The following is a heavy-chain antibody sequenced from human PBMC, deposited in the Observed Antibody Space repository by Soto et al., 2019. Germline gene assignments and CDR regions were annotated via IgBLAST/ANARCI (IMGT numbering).Heavy chain of an antibody. V-gene: IGHV3-13*01. CDR1: GFTFSSYD. CDR3: ARSYYDTLTGYYKGPGYFDY. Sequence: EVQLVESGGGLVQPGGSLRLSCAASGFTFSSYDMHWVRQATGKGLEWVSAIGTAGDTYYPGSVKGRFTISRENAKNSLYLQMNSRRAGDTAVYYCARSYYDTLTGYYKGPGYFDYWGQGTLVTVSS. D-gene: IGHD3-9*01. J-gene: IGHJ4*02. CDR2: IGTAGDT.